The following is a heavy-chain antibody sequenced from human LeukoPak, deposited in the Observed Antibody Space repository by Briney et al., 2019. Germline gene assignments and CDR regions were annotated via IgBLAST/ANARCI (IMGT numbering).Heavy chain of an antibody. D-gene: IGHD3-10*01. J-gene: IGHJ5*02. V-gene: IGHV4-39*01. CDR3: ARQENYYLDP. CDR2: SETT. Sequence: SETTYYNPSLKSRVTISVDMSKNQFSLKLSSVTAADTAVYYCARQENYYLDPLGQGILVTVSS.